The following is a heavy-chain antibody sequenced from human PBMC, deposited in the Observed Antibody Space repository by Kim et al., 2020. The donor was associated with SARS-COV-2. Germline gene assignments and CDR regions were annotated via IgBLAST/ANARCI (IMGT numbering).Heavy chain of an antibody. J-gene: IGHJ5*02. Sequence: GGSLRLSCAASGFTFDDYAMHWVRQAPGKGLEWVSGISWNSGSIGYADSVKGRFTISRDNAKNSLYLQMNSLRAEDTALYYCAKGARYSGYDSSGMVVFDPWGQGTLVTVSS. CDR1: GFTFDDYA. V-gene: IGHV3-9*01. CDR2: ISWNSGSI. D-gene: IGHD5-12*01. CDR3: AKGARYSGYDSSGMVVFDP.